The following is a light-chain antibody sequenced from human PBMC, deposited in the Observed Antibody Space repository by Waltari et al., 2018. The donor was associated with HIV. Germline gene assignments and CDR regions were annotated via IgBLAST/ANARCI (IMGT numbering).Light chain of an antibody. CDR1: SSDLDNFKS. CDR2: DVS. J-gene: IGLJ3*02. CDR3: MSYISSATPE. Sequence: QSALTQPASVSGSPGQSITISCTGTSSDLDNFKSVSWYQHHPGKAPKCIIYDVSNRPSGVSYRFSGSKSGHTASLTISGLQAEDEADYFCMSYISSATPEFGGGTKLTVL. V-gene: IGLV2-14*03.